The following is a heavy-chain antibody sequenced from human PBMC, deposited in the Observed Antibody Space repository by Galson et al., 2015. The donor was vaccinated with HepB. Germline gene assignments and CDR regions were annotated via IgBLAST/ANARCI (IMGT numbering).Heavy chain of an antibody. CDR3: ARDEGDAMDV. J-gene: IGHJ6*02. CDR1: GFTFSNNN. V-gene: IGHV3-33*08. Sequence: CAASGFTFSNNNMHWVRQAPGKGLQWVAVIWFDGTNKFHGDSVKGRFTISRDNSNNTLFLQMSSLRAEDTAVYYCARDEGDAMDVWGQGTTVTVSS. CDR2: IWFDGTNK.